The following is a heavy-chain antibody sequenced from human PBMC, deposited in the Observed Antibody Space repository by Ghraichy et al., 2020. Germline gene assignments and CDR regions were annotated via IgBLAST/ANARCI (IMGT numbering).Heavy chain of an antibody. Sequence: GESLRLSCAASGFTFSSYAMSWVRQAPGKGLEWVSVISGSGSSTYYADSVKGRFTISRDNSKNTLYLQMHGLSAGDTAVYYCAKDRDIVVTVAARFHFWGQGTLVTVSS. CDR2: ISGSGSST. CDR3: AKDRDIVVTVAARFHF. V-gene: IGHV3-23*01. CDR1: GFTFSSYA. D-gene: IGHD2-15*01. J-gene: IGHJ4*02.